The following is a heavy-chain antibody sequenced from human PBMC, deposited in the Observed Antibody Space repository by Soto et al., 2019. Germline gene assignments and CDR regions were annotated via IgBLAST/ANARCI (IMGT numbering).Heavy chain of an antibody. J-gene: IGHJ4*02. D-gene: IGHD1-1*01. CDR2: ISHNSDSF. CDR3: AREALCTTGTCILLRRKTNYFDY. V-gene: IGHV3-11*01. Sequence: QVQLVESGGGLVKPGESLRVSCTASGFSFGDYYMSWIRQAPGKGLEWISYISHNSDSFYYADSVKGRFTVSRDNSKNSLFLQMDNLRAEDTAVYYCAREALCTTGTCILLRRKTNYFDYWGPGTQVTVSS. CDR1: GFSFGDYY.